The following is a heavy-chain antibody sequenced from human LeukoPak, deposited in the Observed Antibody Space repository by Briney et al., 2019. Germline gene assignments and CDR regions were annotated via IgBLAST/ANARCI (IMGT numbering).Heavy chain of an antibody. CDR3: AIQDYGGTSGY. D-gene: IGHD4-23*01. CDR2: IYYSGST. J-gene: IGHJ4*02. CDR1: GGSIGSYY. Sequence: SETLSLTCIVSGGSIGSYYWSWIRQPPGKGLEWIGHIYYSGSTDYNPSLRSRVTISVDTSKNQFSLKLSSVTAADTAVYYCAIQDYGGTSGYWGQGTLVTVSS. V-gene: IGHV4-59*12.